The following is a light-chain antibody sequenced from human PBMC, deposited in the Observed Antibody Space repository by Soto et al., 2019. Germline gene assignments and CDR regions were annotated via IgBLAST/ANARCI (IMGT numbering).Light chain of an antibody. J-gene: IGLJ3*02. Sequence: QSALTQPASVSGSPGQSIAISCTGTSSDIGVYNHVSWYQQHPGKAPKLMIYEVSDRPSGVSNRFSGSKSGNTASLTVSGLQVEDEADYYCSSYTTSNSWVFGGGTKLTVL. V-gene: IGLV2-14*01. CDR1: SSDIGVYNH. CDR2: EVS. CDR3: SSYTTSNSWV.